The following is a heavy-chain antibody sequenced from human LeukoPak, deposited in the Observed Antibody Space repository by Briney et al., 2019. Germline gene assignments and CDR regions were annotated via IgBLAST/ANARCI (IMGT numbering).Heavy chain of an antibody. V-gene: IGHV4-59*08. J-gene: IGHJ4*02. CDR3: ARRVGRHRPYASLYYFDY. CDR1: GRSMSSLH. CDR2: IYYSGRA. D-gene: IGHD2-2*01. Sequence: SEPLSLICTVCGRSMSSLHWLWLRQPTGEAREGIGYIYYSGRANYNHSLKSRVTISVDTSKTQFSLKLSSVTAADTAVYYCARRVGRHRPYASLYYFDYWGQGTLVTVSS.